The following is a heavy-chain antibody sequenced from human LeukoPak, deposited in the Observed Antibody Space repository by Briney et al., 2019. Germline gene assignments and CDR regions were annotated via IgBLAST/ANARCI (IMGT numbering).Heavy chain of an antibody. CDR3: SRELVVVAATDY. CDR2: ISSSGSTI. V-gene: IGHV3-11*04. CDR1: GGSISSSSYY. D-gene: IGHD2-15*01. J-gene: IGHJ4*02. Sequence: LSLTCTVSGGSISSSSYYWGWIRQPPGKGLEWVSYISSSGSTIYYADSVKGRFTISRDNAKNSLYLQINSLRAEDTAVYYCSRELVVVAATDYWGQGTLVTVSS.